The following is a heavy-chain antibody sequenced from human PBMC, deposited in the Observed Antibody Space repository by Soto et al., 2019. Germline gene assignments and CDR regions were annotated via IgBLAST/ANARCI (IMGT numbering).Heavy chain of an antibody. CDR1: RFTFSDYS. D-gene: IGHD6-19*01. CDR3: ARESPSSQWLPTRYFDY. V-gene: IGHV3-48*02. Sequence: EVQLVESGGDLVQPGGSLRLSCAASRFTFSDYSMNWVRQAPGKGLEWVSYISGGGETIYYADSVRGRFTISRDNAKNSLFSQMNSLREEDTAVYYCARESPSSQWLPTRYFDYWGQGTLVTVSA. J-gene: IGHJ4*02. CDR2: ISGGGETI.